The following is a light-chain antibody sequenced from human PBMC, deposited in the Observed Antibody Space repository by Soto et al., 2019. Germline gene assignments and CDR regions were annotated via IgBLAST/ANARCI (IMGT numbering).Light chain of an antibody. CDR1: QTIRYS. CDR2: DAS. V-gene: IGKV1-39*01. CDR3: LQTAGSRTST. J-gene: IGKJ1*01. Sequence: DIQMTQSPSSLSASVGDRVTISCRASQTIRYSLNWYQQKPGKAPKVLIYDASTLQSGVPPRFSGSGSGTDFALTISSLQPEDFGTYYCLQTAGSRTSTFGQGTRVEAK.